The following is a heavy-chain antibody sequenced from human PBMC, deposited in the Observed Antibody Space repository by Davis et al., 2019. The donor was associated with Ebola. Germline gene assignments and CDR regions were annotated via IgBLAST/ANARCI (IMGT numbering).Heavy chain of an antibody. CDR3: ARDSGIFGDYYFDS. V-gene: IGHV3-21*01. D-gene: IGHD3-10*02. Sequence: GESLKISCAASGFTFSTYTMNWVRQAPGKGLEWVSSITRTSGYIYYADSVKGRFTISRDNAKNSLYLQMNSLRAEDTALYYCARDSGIFGDYYFDSWGQGTLVTVSS. J-gene: IGHJ4*02. CDR1: GFTFSTYT. CDR2: ITRTSGYI.